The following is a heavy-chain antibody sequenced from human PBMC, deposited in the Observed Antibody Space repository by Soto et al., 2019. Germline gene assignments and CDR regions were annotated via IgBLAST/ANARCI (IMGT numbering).Heavy chain of an antibody. CDR2: LNSDGSST. CDR1: GFTFSSYW. CDR3: AGEGTDLYFDY. V-gene: IGHV3-74*01. Sequence: GGSLRLSCAASGFTFSSYWMNWVRQAPGKGLVWVSRLNSDGSSTSYADSVKGRFTISRDNAKNTLYLKMNSLRAEDTAEYYCAGEGTDLYFDYWGKGTLVTVSS. J-gene: IGHJ4*02. D-gene: IGHD1-1*01.